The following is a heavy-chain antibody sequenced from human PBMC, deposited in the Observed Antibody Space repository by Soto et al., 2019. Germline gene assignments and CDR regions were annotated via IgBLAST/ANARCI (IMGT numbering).Heavy chain of an antibody. V-gene: IGHV3-30*03. D-gene: IGHD4-4*01. CDR2: ISYDGSNK. Sequence: QVQLVESGGGVVQPGRSLRLSCAASGFTFSSYGMHWVRQAPGKGLEWVAVISYDGSNKYYADSVKGRFTISRDNSKNPLYLQMNRRRAEDTAVYYCARTVTTQYYYYYGMDVWGQGTTVTVSS. CDR1: GFTFSSYG. CDR3: ARTVTTQYYYYYGMDV. J-gene: IGHJ6*02.